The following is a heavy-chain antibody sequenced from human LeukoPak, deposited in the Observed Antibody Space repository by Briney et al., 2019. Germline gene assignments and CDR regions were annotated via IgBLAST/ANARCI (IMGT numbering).Heavy chain of an antibody. V-gene: IGHV3-30*02. Sequence: PGGSLRLSCAASGFTFSSYGMHWVRQAPGKGLEWVAFIRYDGSSKYYADSVKGRFTISRDNSKNTLYLQMNSLRAEDTAVYYCAKSPDQQLVPFDYWGQGTLVTVSS. D-gene: IGHD6-13*01. CDR1: GFTFSSYG. CDR3: AKSPDQQLVPFDY. CDR2: IRYDGSSK. J-gene: IGHJ4*02.